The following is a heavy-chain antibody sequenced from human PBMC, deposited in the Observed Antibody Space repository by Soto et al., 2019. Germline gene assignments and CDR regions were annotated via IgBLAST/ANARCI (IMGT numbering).Heavy chain of an antibody. V-gene: IGHV3-43*01. J-gene: IGHJ6*02. CDR1: GFTFDDYT. CDR3: AKDLLSYYYYGSGSYYNAPDV. Sequence: GGSLRLSCAASGFTFDDYTMHWVRQAPGKGLEWVSLISWDGGSTYYADSVKGRFTISRDNSKNSLYLQMNSLRTEDTALYYCAKDLLSYYYYGSGSYYNAPDVWGQGTTVTVSS. CDR2: ISWDGGST. D-gene: IGHD3-10*01.